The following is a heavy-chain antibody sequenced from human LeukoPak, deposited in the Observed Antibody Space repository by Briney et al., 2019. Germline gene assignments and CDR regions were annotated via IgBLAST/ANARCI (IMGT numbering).Heavy chain of an antibody. CDR1: GYTFTSYG. D-gene: IGHD6-6*01. V-gene: IGHV1-18*01. CDR2: ISAYNGNT. Sequence: ASVKVSCKASGYTFTSYGISWVRQAPGQGLEWMGWISAYNGNTNYAQKLQGRVTMTTDTSTSTAYMELRSLRSDDTAVYYCARDRASVYSSSSVGYWGQGTLVTVSS. J-gene: IGHJ4*02. CDR3: ARDRASVYSSSSVGY.